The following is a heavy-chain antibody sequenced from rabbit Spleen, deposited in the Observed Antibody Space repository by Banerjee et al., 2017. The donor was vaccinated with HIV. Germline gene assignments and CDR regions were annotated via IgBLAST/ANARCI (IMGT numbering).Heavy chain of an antibody. CDR2: IDAGSSGFT. J-gene: IGHJ5*01. D-gene: IGHD1-1*01. V-gene: IGHV1S40*01. Sequence: QSLVESGGDLVKPGGTLTLTCKASGISFGISDYMCWVRQAPGKGLEWIACIDAGSSGFTYHASWAKGRFTISKTSSTTVTLQMTSLTAADTATYFCARTGSIGDFDWLDLWGQGTLVTVS. CDR1: GISFGISDY. CDR3: ARTGSIGDFDWLDL.